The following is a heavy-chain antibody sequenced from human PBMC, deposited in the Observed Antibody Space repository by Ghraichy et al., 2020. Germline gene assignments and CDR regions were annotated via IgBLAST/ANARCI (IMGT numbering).Heavy chain of an antibody. V-gene: IGHV3-48*02. CDR3: ARASRVVRFYYYDGMDV. CDR2: ITSSSRTI. CDR1: GFTFSGYN. Sequence: GGSLRLSCVGSGFTFSGYNMNWVRQSPGKGLEWVSYITSSSRTIFYADSVKGRFTISRDNAHNSLYLQMNSLRDEDTAVYYCARASRVVRFYYYDGMDVWGQGTTVTVSS. D-gene: IGHD4-23*01. J-gene: IGHJ6*02.